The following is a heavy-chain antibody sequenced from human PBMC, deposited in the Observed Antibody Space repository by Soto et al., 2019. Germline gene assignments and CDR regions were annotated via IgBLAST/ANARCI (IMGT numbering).Heavy chain of an antibody. Sequence: ASVNVSCKSSGYTFTSYCISWVRQAPGQGLECMGWISAYNGNTNYAQKLQGRVTMTTDTSTSTAYMELRSLRSDDTAVYYCARGSYSGYEREDYWGQGTLVTVSS. D-gene: IGHD5-12*01. CDR1: GYTFTSYC. V-gene: IGHV1-18*01. CDR3: ARGSYSGYEREDY. J-gene: IGHJ4*02. CDR2: ISAYNGNT.